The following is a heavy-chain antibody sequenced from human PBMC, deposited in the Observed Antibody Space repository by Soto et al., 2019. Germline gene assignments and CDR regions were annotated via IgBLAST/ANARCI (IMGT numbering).Heavy chain of an antibody. Sequence: LSLTCTVSCGSISSGVYYWSWIRQHPGKGLEWIGYIYYSGSTYYNPSLKSRVTISVDTSKNQFSLKLSSVTAADTAVYYCARDRMAFGGVTDYWGQGTLVTVSS. CDR2: IYYSGST. CDR1: CGSISSGVYY. V-gene: IGHV4-31*03. J-gene: IGHJ4*02. CDR3: ARDRMAFGGVTDY. D-gene: IGHD3-16*01.